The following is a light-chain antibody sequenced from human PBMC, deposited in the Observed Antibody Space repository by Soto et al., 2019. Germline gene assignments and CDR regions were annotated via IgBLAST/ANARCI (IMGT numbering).Light chain of an antibody. CDR2: DAS. Sequence: EIVLTQSPGTLSLSPGERATLSCGASQSVSFNYLAWYQQKVGLAPRLLIYDASGRATGTPDRFSGSGSGKDFTLTVNRLEPDYFAVYVCQKEGSSPYTFGQGTNPEIK. CDR3: QKEGSSPYT. J-gene: IGKJ2*01. CDR1: QSVSFNY. V-gene: IGKV3D-20*01.